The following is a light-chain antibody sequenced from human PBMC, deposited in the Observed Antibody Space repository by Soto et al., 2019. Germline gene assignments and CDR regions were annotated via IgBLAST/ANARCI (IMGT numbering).Light chain of an antibody. V-gene: IGLV6-57*04. Sequence: NFMLTQPHSVSESPGKTVTISCTRSSGSIASNYVQWYQQRPGSAPTPVIYEDNERPSGVPARFSGSIDSSSNSASLTISGLQTDDEADYYCQSYHSGNVVFGGGTKLTVL. CDR1: SGSIASNY. CDR3: QSYHSGNVV. J-gene: IGLJ2*01. CDR2: EDN.